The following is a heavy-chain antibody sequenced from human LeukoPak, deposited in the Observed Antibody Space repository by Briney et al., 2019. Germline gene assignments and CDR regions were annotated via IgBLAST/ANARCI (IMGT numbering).Heavy chain of an antibody. CDR3: ARGWRCSGGSCYSLNWFDP. CDR1: GGSFSGYY. Sequence: TTSETLSLTCAVYGGSFSGYYWSWIRQPPGRGLEWIGEINHSGSTNYNPSLKSRVTISVDTSKNQFSLKLSSVTAADTAVYYCARGWRCSGGSCYSLNWFDPWGQGTLVTVSS. D-gene: IGHD2-15*01. V-gene: IGHV4-34*01. J-gene: IGHJ5*02. CDR2: INHSGST.